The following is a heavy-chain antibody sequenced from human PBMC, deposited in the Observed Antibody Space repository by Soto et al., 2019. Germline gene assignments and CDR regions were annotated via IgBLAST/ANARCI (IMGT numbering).Heavy chain of an antibody. CDR2: IIPILGIA. CDR1: GGTFSSYT. CDR3: AIAQLGYDVSASYWRNWFDH. D-gene: IGHD3-10*01. V-gene: IGHV1-69*02. Sequence: ASVKVSCKASGGTFSSYTISWVRQAPGQGLEWMGRIIPILGIANYAQKFQGRVTITADKSTSTAYMELSSLRSEDTAVYYCAIAQLGYDVSASYWRNWFDHWGQGTLVTVSS. J-gene: IGHJ5*02.